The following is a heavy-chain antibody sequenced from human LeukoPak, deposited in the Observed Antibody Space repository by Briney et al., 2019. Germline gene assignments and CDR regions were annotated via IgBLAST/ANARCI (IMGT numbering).Heavy chain of an antibody. V-gene: IGHV1-24*01. J-gene: IGHJ4*02. Sequence: ASVKVSCKVSGYTLTELSMHWVRQAPGKGLEWMGGLDPEDGETIYAQKFQGRVTMTEDTSTDTAYMELSSLRSEDTAVYYCATFTIFGVVIRPFDYWGQGTLVTVSS. CDR1: GYTLTELS. CDR2: LDPEDGET. D-gene: IGHD3-3*01. CDR3: ATFTIFGVVIRPFDY.